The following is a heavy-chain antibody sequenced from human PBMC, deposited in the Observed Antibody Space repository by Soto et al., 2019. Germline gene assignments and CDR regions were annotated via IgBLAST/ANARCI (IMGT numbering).Heavy chain of an antibody. V-gene: IGHV4-59*01. J-gene: IGHJ4*02. D-gene: IGHD2-8*01. Sequence: PSETLSLTGTVSGTSISSYYWSWIRQPPGKGLEWIANIHYSGTTNYNPSLASRVTLSVDTPKNQFSLKMTSVTSADRAMYFCARYNSYAIDYWGRGTLVTVSS. CDR2: IHYSGTT. CDR3: ARYNSYAIDY. CDR1: GTSISSYY.